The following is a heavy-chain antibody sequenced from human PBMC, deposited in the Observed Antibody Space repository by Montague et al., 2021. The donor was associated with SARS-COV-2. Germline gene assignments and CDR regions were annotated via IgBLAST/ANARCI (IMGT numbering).Heavy chain of an antibody. D-gene: IGHD3-9*01. CDR2: IWYGGSNK. Sequence: SLRLSCAASGFTFSSYCMHWVRQAPGKGLEWVAVIWYGGSNKYYADSVKGRFTISRDNSKNTLYLQMNSLRAEDTAVYYCARDDYDILTGYYRSDYWGQGTLVTVSS. J-gene: IGHJ4*02. CDR3: ARDDYDILTGYYRSDY. V-gene: IGHV3-33*01. CDR1: GFTFSSYC.